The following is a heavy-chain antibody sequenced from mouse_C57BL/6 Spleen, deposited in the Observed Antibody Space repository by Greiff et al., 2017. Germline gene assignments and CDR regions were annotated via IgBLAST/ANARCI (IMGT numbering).Heavy chain of an antibody. CDR3: ARISDGFSSWCAY. J-gene: IGHJ3*01. V-gene: IGHV1-72*01. Sequence: QVQLQQPGAELVKPGASVKMSCKASGYTFTSYRMNWVKQRHGRGLEWIGRFDPNSGGTKYNEKFKSKATLPVDKSSSTAYMLHSSRTSDDSAVYYCARISDGFSSWCAYWGQGTLLTVSS. CDR1: GYTFTSYR. D-gene: IGHD2-3*01. CDR2: FDPNSGGT.